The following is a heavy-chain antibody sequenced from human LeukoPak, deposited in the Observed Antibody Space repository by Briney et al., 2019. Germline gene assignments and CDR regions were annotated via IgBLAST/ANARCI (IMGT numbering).Heavy chain of an antibody. CDR3: ARDLANQLDDY. J-gene: IGHJ4*02. V-gene: IGHV3-21*01. D-gene: IGHD2-2*01. CDR2: ISSSSSYI. CDR1: GFTVSSNY. Sequence: GGSLRLSCAASGFTVSSNYMSWVRQAPGKGLEWVSSISSSSSYIYYADSVKGRFTISRDNAKNSLYLQMNSLRAEDTAVYYCARDLANQLDDYWGRGTLVTVSS.